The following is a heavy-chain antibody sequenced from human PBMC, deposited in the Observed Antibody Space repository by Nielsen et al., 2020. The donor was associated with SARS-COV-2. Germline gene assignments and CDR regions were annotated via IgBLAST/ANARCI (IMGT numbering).Heavy chain of an antibody. J-gene: IGHJ6*02. Sequence: SETLSPTCTVSGGSISSYYWSWIRQPPGKGLEWIGYIYYSGSTNYNPSLKSRVTISVDTSKNQFSLKLSSVTAADTAVYYCARHGEKYYGSGRLPYYYYYYGMDVWGQGTTVTVSS. D-gene: IGHD3-10*01. CDR1: GGSISSYY. V-gene: IGHV4-59*08. CDR3: ARHGEKYYGSGRLPYYYYYYGMDV. CDR2: IYYSGST.